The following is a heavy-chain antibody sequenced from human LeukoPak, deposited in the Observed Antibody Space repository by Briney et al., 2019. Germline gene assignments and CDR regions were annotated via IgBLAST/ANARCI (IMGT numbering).Heavy chain of an antibody. CDR3: ARSESAADNHYYYGMDV. Sequence: SVKVSCKASGGTFSSYAISWVRQAPGQGLEWMGGIIPIFGTANYAQKFQGRVTITADESTSTAYMELSSLRSEDTAVYYCARSESAADNHYYYGMDVWGQGTMVTVSS. J-gene: IGHJ6*02. D-gene: IGHD2-2*01. CDR1: GGTFSSYA. CDR2: IIPIFGTA. V-gene: IGHV1-69*01.